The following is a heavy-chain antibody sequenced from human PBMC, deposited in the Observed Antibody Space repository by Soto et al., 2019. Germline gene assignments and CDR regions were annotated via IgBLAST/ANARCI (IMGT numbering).Heavy chain of an antibody. CDR1: GGSISSSSYY. D-gene: IGHD1-26*01. CDR2: IYYSGST. Sequence: QLQLQESGPGLVKPSETLSLTCTVSGGSISSSSYYWGWIRQPPGKGLEWIGSIYYSGSTYYNPSLKSRVTISVDTSKNQFSLKLSSVTAADTAVYYCARHLAKWELPCYFDYWGQGTLVTVSS. J-gene: IGHJ4*02. CDR3: ARHLAKWELPCYFDY. V-gene: IGHV4-39*01.